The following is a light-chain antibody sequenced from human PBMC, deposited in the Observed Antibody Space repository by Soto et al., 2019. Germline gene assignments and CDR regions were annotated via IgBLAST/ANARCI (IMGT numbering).Light chain of an antibody. J-gene: IGLJ1*01. CDR1: SSDVGTYNY. CDR2: EVT. V-gene: IGLV2-14*01. Sequence: QSVLTQPASVSGSPGQSITISCTGSSSDVGTYNYVSWYQQHPGKAPKLIIYEVTNRPSGVSNRFSGSKSGNTASLTISGLRAEDEADYYCSSYTGSNNYVFGTGTKGTVL. CDR3: SSYTGSNNYV.